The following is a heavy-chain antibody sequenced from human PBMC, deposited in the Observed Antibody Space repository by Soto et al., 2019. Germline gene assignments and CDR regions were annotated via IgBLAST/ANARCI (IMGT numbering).Heavy chain of an antibody. Sequence: QVQLQQWGAGLLKPSETLSLTCAVYGGSFSGYQWTWIRQTPGKGLEWIGEINDSGNINYNPSLKSRVTILLDTTKKQISLKLSSVTAADSAMYYCARGLILWFGELSRRGGYYYYMDVWGKGTTVTVSS. CDR3: ARGLILWFGELSRRGGYYYYMDV. D-gene: IGHD3-10*01. CDR1: GGSFSGYQ. V-gene: IGHV4-34*01. J-gene: IGHJ6*03. CDR2: INDSGNI.